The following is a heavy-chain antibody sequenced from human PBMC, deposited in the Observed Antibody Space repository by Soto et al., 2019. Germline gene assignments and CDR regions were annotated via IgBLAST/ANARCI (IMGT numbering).Heavy chain of an antibody. J-gene: IGHJ4*02. CDR1: GFTFSDYY. Sequence: QVQLVESGGGLVKPGGSLRLSCAASGFTFSDYYMSWIRQAPGQGLEWLSYISTSSSYRNYADSVKGRFTISRDNAKNSLYLQMNRLRVEDTAVYYCAREGPGTSTWYVDSWGQGTLVTVSS. CDR3: AREGPGTSTWYVDS. V-gene: IGHV3-11*05. CDR2: ISTSSSYR. D-gene: IGHD6-13*01.